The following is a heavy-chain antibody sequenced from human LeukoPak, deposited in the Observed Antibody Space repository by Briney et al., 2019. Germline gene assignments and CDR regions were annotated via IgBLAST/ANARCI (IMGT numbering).Heavy chain of an antibody. CDR2: ISSSSSTI. Sequence: GGSLRLSCAASGFTFSSYSMNWVRQAPGKGLEWVSYISSSSSTIYYADSVKGRFTISRDNAKNSLYLQMNSLRAEDTAVYYCAREWVAAAGYYYYGMDVWGQGTTVTVSS. D-gene: IGHD6-13*01. CDR1: GFTFSSYS. J-gene: IGHJ6*02. CDR3: AREWVAAAGYYYYGMDV. V-gene: IGHV3-48*04.